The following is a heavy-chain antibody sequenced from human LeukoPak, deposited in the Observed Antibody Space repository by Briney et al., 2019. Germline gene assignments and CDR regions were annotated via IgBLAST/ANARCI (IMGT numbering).Heavy chain of an antibody. CDR3: ARVAYGSGSYYGPFDY. D-gene: IGHD3-10*01. Sequence: PGGFLRLSCAASGFTFSNYGMHWVRQAPGKGLEWVAVIWYDGSNKYYADSVKGRFTISRDNSKNTLYLQMNSLRAEDTAVYYCARVAYGSGSYYGPFDYWGQGTLVTVSS. CDR1: GFTFSNYG. CDR2: IWYDGSNK. V-gene: IGHV3-33*01. J-gene: IGHJ4*02.